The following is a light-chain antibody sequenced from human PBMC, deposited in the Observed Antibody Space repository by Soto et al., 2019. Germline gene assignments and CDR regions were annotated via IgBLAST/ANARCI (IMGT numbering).Light chain of an antibody. CDR1: QSVRSNF. CDR2: GAS. V-gene: IGKV3-20*01. CDR3: HQRQSWPRT. J-gene: IGKJ1*01. Sequence: EIVLTQSPGTLSLSPGGRATLSCSARQSVRSNFLAWYQQKPGQAPRLLIYGASSRATGIPDRFSGSGSGTDFTLTISDVQPEDFAVYYCHQRQSWPRTFGQGTKVDIK.